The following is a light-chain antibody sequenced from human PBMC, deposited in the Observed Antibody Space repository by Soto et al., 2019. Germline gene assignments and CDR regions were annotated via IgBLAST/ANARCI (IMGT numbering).Light chain of an antibody. Sequence: QAVVTQEPALTVSPGGTVTLTCASSSGAVTSGHHPYWFQQKPGQAPRTLIYDIDNRYSWTPARFSGSLLGGKAALILSDAQPEDEAEYYCLLSYWTFGGGTKLTVL. CDR1: SGAVTSGHH. J-gene: IGLJ2*01. CDR3: LLSYWT. CDR2: DID. V-gene: IGLV7-46*01.